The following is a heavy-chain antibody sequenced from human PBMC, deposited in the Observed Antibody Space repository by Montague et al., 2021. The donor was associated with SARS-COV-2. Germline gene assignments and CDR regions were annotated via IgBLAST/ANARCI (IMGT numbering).Heavy chain of an antibody. D-gene: IGHD1-26*01. CDR1: GGSISSSSYY. CDR3: ARLWDTVYYYYGMDV. CDR2: IHYSGST. J-gene: IGHJ6*02. Sequence: SETLSLTCAVSGGSISSSSYYWGWIRQPPGKGLEWIGSIHYSGSTYYNPSLKSRVSISVDTSKNQFSLKLSSVTAADTAAYCCARLWDTVYYYYGMDVWGQGTTVTVSS. V-gene: IGHV4-39*01.